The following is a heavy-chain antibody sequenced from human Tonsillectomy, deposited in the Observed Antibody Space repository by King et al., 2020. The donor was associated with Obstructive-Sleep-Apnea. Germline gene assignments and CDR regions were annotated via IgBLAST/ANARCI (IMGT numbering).Heavy chain of an antibody. CDR1: GFTFSSYS. CDR2: ISSSSSTI. CDR3: ARVLSSPARYFDL. V-gene: IGHV3-48*04. J-gene: IGHJ2*01. Sequence: VQLVESGGGLVQPGGSLRLSCAASGFTFSSYSMNWVRQAPGKGLEWVSYISSSSSTIYYADSVKGRFTSSRDNAKNSLYLQMNSLRAEDTAVYYCARVLSSPARYFDLWGRGTLVTVSS.